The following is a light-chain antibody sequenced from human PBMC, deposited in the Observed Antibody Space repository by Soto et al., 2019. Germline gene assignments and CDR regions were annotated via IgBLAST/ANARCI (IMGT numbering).Light chain of an antibody. CDR2: KDT. V-gene: IGLV3-25*03. CDR3: QSADSSGKV. Sequence: SYELTQPPSVSVSPGQTARITCSGDALPKQYAYWYQQKSGQAPVLAIYKDTERPSGIPERFSGSSSRTTVTLTITGVQAEDEADYYCQSADSSGKVFGGGTKLTVL. J-gene: IGLJ3*02. CDR1: ALPKQY.